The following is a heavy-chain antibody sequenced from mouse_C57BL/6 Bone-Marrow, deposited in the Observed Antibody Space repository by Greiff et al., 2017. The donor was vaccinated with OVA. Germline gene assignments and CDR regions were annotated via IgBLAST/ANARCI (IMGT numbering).Heavy chain of an antibody. CDR2: IYPRSGNT. CDR1: GYTFTSYG. V-gene: IGHV1-81*01. J-gene: IGHJ1*03. CDR3: ARRGDYYGSSYLYWYFDV. D-gene: IGHD1-1*01. Sequence: VKLQQSGAELARPGASVKLSCKASGYTFTSYGISWVKQRTGQGLEWIGEIYPRSGNTYYNEKFKGKATLTADKSSSTAYMELRSLTSEDSAVYFCARRGDYYGSSYLYWYFDVWGTGTTVTVSS.